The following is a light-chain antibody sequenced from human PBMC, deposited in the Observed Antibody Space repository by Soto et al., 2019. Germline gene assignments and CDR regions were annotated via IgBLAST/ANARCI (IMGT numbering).Light chain of an antibody. J-gene: IGKJ1*01. V-gene: IGKV3-20*01. CDR1: QFVSSR. Sequence: DIVVTQSPATLSASPGERVTLSCRASQFVSSRLAWYQRRPGQVSRLLIYDKSTRAPGISARFSGSGSGTEFTLTISRLEPEDFAVYYCQQYGSSGTFGQGTKVDIK. CDR3: QQYGSSGT. CDR2: DKS.